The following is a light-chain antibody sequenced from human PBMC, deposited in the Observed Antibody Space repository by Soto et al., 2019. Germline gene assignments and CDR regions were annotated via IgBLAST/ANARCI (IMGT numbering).Light chain of an antibody. J-gene: IGKJ1*01. CDR3: QQYNSYSWT. CDR2: DAS. V-gene: IGKV1-5*01. Sequence: DIQMTQSPSTLSASVGDRVTITCRASQSISSWLAWYQQKPGKAPKLLIYDASSLESGVPSRFSGSGSGTQFTLTISSLQFDDFATYYCQQYNSYSWTFGQGTKVEIK. CDR1: QSISSW.